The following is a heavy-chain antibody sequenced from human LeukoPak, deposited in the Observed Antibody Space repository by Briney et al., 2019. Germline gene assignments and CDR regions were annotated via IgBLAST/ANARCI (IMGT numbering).Heavy chain of an antibody. J-gene: IGHJ4*02. CDR2: IYYSGST. CDR1: GGSISSSSYY. Sequence: PSETLSLTSTVSGGSISSSSYYWGWIRQPPGKGLEWIGRIYYSGSTYYNPSLKSRVTISVDTSKNQFSLKLSSVTAADTAVYYCARRPRNDILTGTPFDYWGQGILVTVSS. V-gene: IGHV4-39*01. D-gene: IGHD3-9*01. CDR3: ARRPRNDILTGTPFDY.